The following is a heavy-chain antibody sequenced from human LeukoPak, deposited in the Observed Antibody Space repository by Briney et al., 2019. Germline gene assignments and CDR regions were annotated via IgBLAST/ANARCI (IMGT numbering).Heavy chain of an antibody. D-gene: IGHD3-22*01. CDR2: INASGGST. J-gene: IGHJ4*02. Sequence: ASVKVSCKASGYTFISYYMHWGRQAPGQGLEWMGIINASGGSTSYAQKFYGRVTMTRDTTTSTVYMEQSSLRSEDTALYYCPRGTWRLSSGYYLDFDYWGQGTLVTVSS. CDR3: PRGTWRLSSGYYLDFDY. CDR1: GYTFISYY. V-gene: IGHV1-46*01.